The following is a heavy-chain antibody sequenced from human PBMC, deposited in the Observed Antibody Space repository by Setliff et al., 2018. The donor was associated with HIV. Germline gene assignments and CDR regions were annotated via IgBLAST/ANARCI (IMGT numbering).Heavy chain of an antibody. V-gene: IGHV3-74*01. CDR2: IDVDGSSI. D-gene: IGHD3-10*02. Sequence: GALRLSCAASGFTFTDYWMHWVRQVPGQGLVWVSRIDVDGSSISYADSVKGRFTISRDNAKNTLFLQMNSLRAEDTAVYYCARLTQDVRSSIDFWGQGTLVTVSS. CDR1: GFTFTDYW. J-gene: IGHJ4*02. CDR3: ARLTQDVRSSIDF.